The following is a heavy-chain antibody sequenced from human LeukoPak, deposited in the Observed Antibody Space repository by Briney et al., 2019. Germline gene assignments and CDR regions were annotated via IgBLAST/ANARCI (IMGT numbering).Heavy chain of an antibody. D-gene: IGHD5-18*01. CDR1: GFTFSNYN. CDR3: AKDQKRGYSYGYLFYYYYMDV. J-gene: IGHJ6*03. V-gene: IGHV3-21*01. Sequence: KSGGSLRLSCAASGFTFSNYNINWVRQAPGKGLEWVSSISSSSSFIYYADSVKGRFTISRDNAKKSVYLQMNSLRAEDTAVYYCAKDQKRGYSYGYLFYYYYMDVWGKGTTVTISS. CDR2: ISSSSSFI.